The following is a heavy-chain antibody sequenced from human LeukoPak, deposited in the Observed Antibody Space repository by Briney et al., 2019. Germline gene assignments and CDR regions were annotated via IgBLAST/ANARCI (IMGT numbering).Heavy chain of an antibody. CDR1: GFTFSNTW. Sequence: GGSLRLSCAASGFTFSNTWMSWVRQAPGKGLEWVANIKQDGSEKYYVDSVKGRFTISRDNAKNSLYLQMNSLRAEDTAVYYCANVDTAMVRWGQGTLVTVSS. J-gene: IGHJ4*02. CDR2: IKQDGSEK. D-gene: IGHD5-18*01. V-gene: IGHV3-7*01. CDR3: ANVDTAMVR.